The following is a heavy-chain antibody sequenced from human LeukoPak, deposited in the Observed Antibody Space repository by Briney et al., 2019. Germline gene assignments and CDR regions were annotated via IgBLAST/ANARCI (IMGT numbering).Heavy chain of an antibody. CDR2: IYYSGST. V-gene: IGHV4-39*07. CDR1: GGSISSSSYY. CDR3: ARDSKTIMITFGGVMRGWFDP. D-gene: IGHD3-16*01. J-gene: IGHJ5*02. Sequence: PSETLSLTCTVSGGSISSSSYYWGWIRQPPGKGLEWIGSIYYSGSTYYNPSLKSRVTISVDTSKNQFSLKLSSVTAADTAVSYCARDSKTIMITFGGVMRGWFDPWGQGTLVTVSS.